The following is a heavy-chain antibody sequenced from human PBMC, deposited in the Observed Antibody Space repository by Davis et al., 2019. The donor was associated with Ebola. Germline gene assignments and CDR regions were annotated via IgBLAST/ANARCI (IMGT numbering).Heavy chain of an antibody. V-gene: IGHV1-8*01. J-gene: IGHJ3*02. D-gene: IGHD6-19*01. CDR2: IHPNIGNT. CDR1: VNTFHNYD. Sequence: ASVTVSCTTSVNTFHNYDINCVRQATGPALESMGCIHPNIGNTGYEQKFQGRVTITRSTSISTVYMELSSLTSDDTAVYYCARGCSSDRCFMGAFDIWGQGTMVTVSS. CDR3: ARGCSSDRCFMGAFDI.